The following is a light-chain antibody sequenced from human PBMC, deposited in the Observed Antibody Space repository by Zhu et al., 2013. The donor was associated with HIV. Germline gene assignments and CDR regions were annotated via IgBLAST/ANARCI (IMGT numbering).Light chain of an antibody. Sequence: QSVLTQPPSASNTPGQRVTISCSGSSSNIGSNYVYWYQQLPGTAPKLLIYRNDQRPSGVPDRFSGSKSGTSASLAISGLRSEDEADYYCAAWDDSLSGWVFGGGTKLTVL. CDR2: RND. V-gene: IGLV1-47*01. CDR1: SSNIGSNY. CDR3: AAWDDSLSGWV. J-gene: IGLJ3*02.